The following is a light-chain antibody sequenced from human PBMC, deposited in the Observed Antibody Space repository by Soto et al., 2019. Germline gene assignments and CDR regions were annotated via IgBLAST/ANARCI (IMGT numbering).Light chain of an antibody. V-gene: IGKV3-11*01. J-gene: IGKJ2*01. CDR2: DAS. CDR3: QQRSNWPPDT. Sequence: EIVLTQSPATLSLSPGDRATLSCRASQSVSSYLAWCQQKPGQAPRLLIYDASNRATGIPARFSGRGSGTDFTLTISSLEPEDFAVYYCQQRSNWPPDTFGQGTKLEIK. CDR1: QSVSSY.